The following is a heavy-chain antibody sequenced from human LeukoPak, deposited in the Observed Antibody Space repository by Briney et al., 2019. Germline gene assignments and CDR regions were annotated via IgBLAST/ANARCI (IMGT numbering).Heavy chain of an antibody. CDR1: GFTFSSYS. V-gene: IGHV3-7*04. J-gene: IGHJ4*02. CDR2: IKQDGSEK. CDR3: AWAGY. Sequence: GGSLRLSCAASGFTFSSYSMNWVRQAPGKGLEWVANIKQDGSEKYYVDSVKGRFTISRDNAKNSLYLQMNSLRAEDTAVYYCAWAGYWGQGTLVTVSS.